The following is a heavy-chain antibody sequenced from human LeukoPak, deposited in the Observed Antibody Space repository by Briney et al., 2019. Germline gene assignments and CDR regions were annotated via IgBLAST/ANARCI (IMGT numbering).Heavy chain of an antibody. D-gene: IGHD5-24*01. CDR2: INHSEST. CDR3: GRLKRSRDGYNYDYYYYMDV. Sequence: KSSETLSLTCAVYGGSFSGYFWSWIRQPPEKGLEWIGEINHSESTNYNPSLKSRVTISIDTSKNQFSLKLSSVTAADTAVYYCGRLKRSRDGYNYDYYYYMDVWGKGTTVTVSS. J-gene: IGHJ6*03. V-gene: IGHV4-34*01. CDR1: GGSFSGYF.